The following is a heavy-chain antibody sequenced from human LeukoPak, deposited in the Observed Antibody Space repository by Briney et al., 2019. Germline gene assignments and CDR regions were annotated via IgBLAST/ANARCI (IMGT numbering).Heavy chain of an antibody. CDR3: ARAYDRSGYQSRGFDY. D-gene: IGHD3-22*01. J-gene: IGHJ4*02. CDR2: TYTRGSP. V-gene: IGHV4-61*02. Sequence: MASETLSLTCTVSVDFKRNYNYYWNWIRQPAGQGLQWIGRTYTRGSPSYSPPLKIRPTLSIDPSNNQSSLRLNSVNAADTAVYFCARAYDRSGYQSRGFDYWGQGLLVSVPS. CDR1: VDFKRNYNYY.